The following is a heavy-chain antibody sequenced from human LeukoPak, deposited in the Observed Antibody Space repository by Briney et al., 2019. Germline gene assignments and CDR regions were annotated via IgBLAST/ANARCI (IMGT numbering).Heavy chain of an antibody. CDR1: GFTFRSHA. D-gene: IGHD5-12*01. CDR2: IYENGGTT. J-gene: IGHJ4*02. V-gene: IGHV3-23*01. Sequence: GGSLRLSCVGSGFTFRSHAMSWVRQAPKKGLEFVSGIYENGGTTYYADSVKGRFSISRDNSKNTLYLQMDSLRGEDTAVYYCAKDFRIGYPAHFDYWGQGALVTVSS. CDR3: AKDFRIGYPAHFDY.